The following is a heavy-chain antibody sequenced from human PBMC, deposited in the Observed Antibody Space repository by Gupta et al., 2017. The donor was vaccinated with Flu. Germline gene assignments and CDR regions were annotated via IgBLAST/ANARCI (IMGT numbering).Heavy chain of an antibody. V-gene: IGHV5-51*01. CDR2: IYSSDSGT. Sequence: WTAWVRQVSGKGLEWMGIIYSSDSGTKYSPAFQGRVTMSVDTSLKTAFLQWNKLEASDTAVYYCARAPSVAGLFDYWGQGTLVTVSS. J-gene: IGHJ4*02. CDR3: ARAPSVAGLFDY. D-gene: IGHD6-19*01. CDR1: W.